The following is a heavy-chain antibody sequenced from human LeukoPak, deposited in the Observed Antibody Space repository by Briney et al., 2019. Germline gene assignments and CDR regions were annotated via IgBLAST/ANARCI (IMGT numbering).Heavy chain of an antibody. D-gene: IGHD3-22*01. CDR3: TSAPTCYYDSSGYRSGGDDY. V-gene: IGHV3-73*01. Sequence: GGSLRLSCAASGFTFSGSAMHWVRQASGKGLEWVGRIRSKANSYATAYAASVKGRFTISRDDSKNTAYLQMNSLKTEDTAVYYCTSAPTCYYDSSGYRSGGDDYWGQGTLVTVSS. J-gene: IGHJ4*02. CDR1: GFTFSGSA. CDR2: IRSKANSYAT.